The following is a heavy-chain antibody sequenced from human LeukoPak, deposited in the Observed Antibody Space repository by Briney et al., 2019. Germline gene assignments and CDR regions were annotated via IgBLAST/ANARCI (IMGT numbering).Heavy chain of an antibody. Sequence: GESLKISCKASGYTFTNYWIGWVRQMPGKGLEWMGIIYPGDSDTRYSPSFQGQVTISADKSISTAYLQWSSLKASDTAMYYCARQYCSSTSCYSHRGNFDYWGQGTLVTVSS. CDR1: GYTFTNYW. D-gene: IGHD2-2*01. V-gene: IGHV5-51*01. CDR3: ARQYCSSTSCYSHRGNFDY. J-gene: IGHJ4*02. CDR2: IYPGDSDT.